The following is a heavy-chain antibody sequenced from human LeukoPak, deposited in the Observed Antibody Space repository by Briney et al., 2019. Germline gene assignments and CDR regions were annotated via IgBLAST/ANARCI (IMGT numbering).Heavy chain of an antibody. Sequence: GGSLRLSCAASGFTFSNYDMHCVRQATGKGLEWVSAIGTAGDTYYPGSVRGRFTMSRENAKNSLYLQMNSLTAGDTAVYYCARGANTHFDYWGQGILVTVSS. J-gene: IGHJ4*02. CDR2: IGTAGDT. CDR1: GFTFSNYD. D-gene: IGHD1-26*01. CDR3: ARGANTHFDY. V-gene: IGHV3-13*04.